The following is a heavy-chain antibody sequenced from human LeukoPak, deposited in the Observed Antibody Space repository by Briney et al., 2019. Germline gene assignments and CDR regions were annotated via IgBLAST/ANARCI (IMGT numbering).Heavy chain of an antibody. Sequence: GGSLRLSCAASGFTLSTYEMTWVRQAPGKGLEWVSFISSSTSHTFYADSVKGRFTIFRDTAKNSLYLQMNNLRGEDTAVYYCARDVSSSTRAFDIWGQGTMVAVS. D-gene: IGHD2-8*01. V-gene: IGHV3-48*03. CDR3: ARDVSSSTRAFDI. CDR1: GFTLSTYE. J-gene: IGHJ3*02. CDR2: ISSSTSHT.